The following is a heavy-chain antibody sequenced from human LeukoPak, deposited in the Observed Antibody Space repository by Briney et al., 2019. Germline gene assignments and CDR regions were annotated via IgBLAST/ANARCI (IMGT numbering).Heavy chain of an antibody. CDR1: GGTFNSYA. Sequence: SVKVSCKASGGTFNSYAISWVRQAPGRGLEWMGGFIPIFGTANYAQKFQGRVTITTDESTSTAYMELSSLRSEDTAVYYCARGLIVGATNDAFDIWGQGTMVTVSS. CDR2: FIPIFGTA. CDR3: ARGLIVGATNDAFDI. D-gene: IGHD1-26*01. J-gene: IGHJ3*02. V-gene: IGHV1-69*05.